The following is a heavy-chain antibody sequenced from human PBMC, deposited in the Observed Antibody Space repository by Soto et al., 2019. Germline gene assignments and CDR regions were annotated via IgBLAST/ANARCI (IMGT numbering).Heavy chain of an antibody. D-gene: IGHD1-26*01. V-gene: IGHV4-39*01. CDR2: IYYSGST. J-gene: IGHJ5*02. Sequence: PSETLSLTCTVSGGSITSSSYYWGWIRQPPGKGLEWIGSIYYSGSTYYNPSLKSRVTISVDTSKNQFSLKLSSVTAADTAVYYCATQEVGGTYVYTFYPWGQGTLVTVSP. CDR3: ATQEVGGTYVYTFYP. CDR1: GGSITSSSYY.